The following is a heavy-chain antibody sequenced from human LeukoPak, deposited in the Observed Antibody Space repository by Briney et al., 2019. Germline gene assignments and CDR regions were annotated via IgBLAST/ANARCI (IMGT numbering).Heavy chain of an antibody. CDR1: GYTFTSYG. Sequence: GASVKVSCKASGYTFTSYGISWVRQAPGQGLEWXGWISAYNGNTDYAQSLQGRVTMTIDTSTSTVYMELRSLRSDDTAVYYCARDVGRSYDLDYWGQGTLVTVSS. D-gene: IGHD3-16*01. V-gene: IGHV1-18*01. J-gene: IGHJ4*02. CDR3: ARDVGRSYDLDY. CDR2: ISAYNGNT.